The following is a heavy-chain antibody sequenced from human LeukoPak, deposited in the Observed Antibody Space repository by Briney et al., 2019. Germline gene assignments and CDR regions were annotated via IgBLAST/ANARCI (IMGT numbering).Heavy chain of an antibody. J-gene: IGHJ4*02. CDR1: GFTFSSYS. Sequence: PGGSLRLSCAASGFTFSSYSMNWVRQAPGKGVEWVSSISSSNSYIYYADSVKGRFTISRDNAKNSLYLQMDSLRAEDTAVYYCARDRVAAGIDWGQGTLVTVSS. D-gene: IGHD6-13*01. CDR3: ARDRVAAGID. CDR2: ISSSNSYI. V-gene: IGHV3-21*01.